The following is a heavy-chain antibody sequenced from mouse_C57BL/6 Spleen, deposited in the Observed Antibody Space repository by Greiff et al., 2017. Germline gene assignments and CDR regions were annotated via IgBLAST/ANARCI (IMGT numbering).Heavy chain of an antibody. CDR1: GYSFTGYY. CDR3: AITTVVAPYYFDY. D-gene: IGHD1-1*01. J-gene: IGHJ2*01. Sequence: VQLQQSGPELVKPGASVKISCKASGYSFTGYYMNWVKQSPEKSLEWIGEINPSTGGTTYNQKFKAKATLTAEKSSSTAYMQLKSLTSEDSAVYYCAITTVVAPYYFDYWGQGTTLTVSS. CDR2: INPSTGGT. V-gene: IGHV1-42*01.